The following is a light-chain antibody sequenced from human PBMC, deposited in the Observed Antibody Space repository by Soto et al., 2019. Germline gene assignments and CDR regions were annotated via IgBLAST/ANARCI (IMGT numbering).Light chain of an antibody. CDR2: GAS. J-gene: IGKJ1*01. CDR3: QNYHSAPWT. CDR1: QGISTF. Sequence: IQMTQSPATLSASVGDRVTITCRASQGISTFLAWYQQKPGKVPTLLVYGASTLHSGVPSRFSGSGSGTDYSLTISSLRPEDIATYYCQNYHSAPWTFGQGTTVDVK. V-gene: IGKV1-27*01.